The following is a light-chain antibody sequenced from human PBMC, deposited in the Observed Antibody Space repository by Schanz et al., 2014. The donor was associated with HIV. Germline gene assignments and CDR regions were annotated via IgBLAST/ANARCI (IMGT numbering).Light chain of an antibody. CDR1: SSDVGGYNY. V-gene: IGLV2-8*01. CDR2: DVS. CDR3: SSHAGRNSFVV. J-gene: IGLJ2*01. Sequence: QSALTQPPSASGSPGQSVTISCTGTSSDVGGYNYVSWYQQHPGKAPKLMIYDVSNRPSGVSNRFSGSKSGNTASLTISGLQAEDEADYYCSSHAGRNSFVVFGGGTKLTVL.